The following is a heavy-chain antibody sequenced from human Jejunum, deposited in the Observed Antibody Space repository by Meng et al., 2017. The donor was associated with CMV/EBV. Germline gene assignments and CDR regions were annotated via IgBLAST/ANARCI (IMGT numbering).Heavy chain of an antibody. CDR1: FSTYA. CDR2: LYSGGGSL. Sequence: FSTYAMSWVRQAPGKGLEWVAVLYSGGGSLYYEDSVKGRFTISTGDSRNTLHLQMNSLRPEDTAIYYCANSVRSMDQLLIPPAFDAWGQGTMVT. J-gene: IGHJ3*01. CDR3: ANSVRSMDQLLIPPAFDA. V-gene: IGHV3-23*03. D-gene: IGHD5/OR15-5a*01.